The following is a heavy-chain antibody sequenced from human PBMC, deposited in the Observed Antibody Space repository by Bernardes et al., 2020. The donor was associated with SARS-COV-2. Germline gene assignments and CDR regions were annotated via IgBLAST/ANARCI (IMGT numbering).Heavy chain of an antibody. Sequence: GGSLRLSCAASGITFRNYWMSWVRQAPGKGLEWVANIKQDGSEKYYVDSVKGRFTISRDDAKNLLYLQMSSLKAEDTAMYFCSRVLGTVGTAGTPVVTQAYNDYWGQGTLVTVSS. CDR3: SRVLGTVGTAGTPVVTQAYNDY. V-gene: IGHV3-7*03. CDR2: IKQDGSEK. J-gene: IGHJ4*02. CDR1: GITFRNYW. D-gene: IGHD2-21*02.